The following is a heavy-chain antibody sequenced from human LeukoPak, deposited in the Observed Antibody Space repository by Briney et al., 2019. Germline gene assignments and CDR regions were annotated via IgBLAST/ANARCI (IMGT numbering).Heavy chain of an antibody. CDR3: TRHAVEAASRWFDP. CDR2: IYYSGST. CDR1: GDSMSSSHYC. V-gene: IGHV4-39*01. D-gene: IGHD1-1*01. J-gene: IGHJ5*02. Sequence: SETLSLTCTVSGDSMSSSHYCWGWIRQPPGKGLEWIGSIYYSGSTYYNPSLKSRVTMSVDTSKKQFSLKLSSVTAADTTVYYCTRHAVEAASRWFDPWGQGTLVTVSS.